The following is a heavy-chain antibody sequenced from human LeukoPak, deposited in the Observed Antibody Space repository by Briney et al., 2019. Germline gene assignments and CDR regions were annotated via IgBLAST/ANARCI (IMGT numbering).Heavy chain of an antibody. CDR1: GFAFSSFS. Sequence: GGSLRLSCAASGFAFSSFSMNWVRQAPGKGLEWVSYISGDSSTIYYADSVKGRFTISRDSAKNSLYLQMSSLRDEDTAVYYCARDLHSGAYTFDYWGQGTLVTVSS. V-gene: IGHV3-48*02. CDR3: ARDLHSGAYTFDY. D-gene: IGHD1-26*01. J-gene: IGHJ4*02. CDR2: ISGDSSTI.